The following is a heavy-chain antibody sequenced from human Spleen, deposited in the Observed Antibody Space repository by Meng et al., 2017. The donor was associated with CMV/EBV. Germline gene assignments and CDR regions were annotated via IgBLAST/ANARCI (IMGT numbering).Heavy chain of an antibody. V-gene: IGHV3-23*01. D-gene: IGHD6-13*01. CDR3: AKGGPILKAGSDY. CDR2: ISGGGGTT. J-gene: IGHJ4*02. CDR1: GFTFNNYA. Sequence: GESLKISCVASGFTFNNYAMHWVRQAPGKGLEWVSVISGGGGTTYDADSVKGRFTISRDNSKNTLYLQMNSLRAEDTAVYYCAKGGPILKAGSDYWGQGTLVTVSS.